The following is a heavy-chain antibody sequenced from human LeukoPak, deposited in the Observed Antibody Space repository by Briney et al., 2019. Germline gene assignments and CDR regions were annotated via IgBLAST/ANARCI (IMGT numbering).Heavy chain of an antibody. CDR2: ISGSGGST. V-gene: IGHV3-23*01. Sequence: PLGGSLRLSCAASGLTFSSYAMSWVCQAPGKGLEWVSAISGSGGSTYYADSVKGRFTISRDNSKNTLYLQMNSLRAEDTAVYYCAKDRTGREWLFQNWFDPWGQGTLVTVSS. CDR3: AKDRTGREWLFQNWFDP. CDR1: GLTFSSYA. D-gene: IGHD3-3*01. J-gene: IGHJ5*02.